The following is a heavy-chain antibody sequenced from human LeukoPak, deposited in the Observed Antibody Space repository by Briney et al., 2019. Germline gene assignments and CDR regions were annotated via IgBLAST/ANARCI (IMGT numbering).Heavy chain of an antibody. V-gene: IGHV3-21*01. CDR1: GFTFSSYS. CDR2: ISSSSSYI. CDR3: ARSRGVRGVNYYFDY. J-gene: IGHJ4*02. Sequence: AGSLRLSCAASGFTFSSYSMNWVRQAPGKGLEWVSSISSSSSYIYYADSVKGRFTISRDNAKNSLYLQMNSLRAEDTAVYYCARSRGVRGVNYYFDYWGQGTLVTVSS. D-gene: IGHD3-10*01.